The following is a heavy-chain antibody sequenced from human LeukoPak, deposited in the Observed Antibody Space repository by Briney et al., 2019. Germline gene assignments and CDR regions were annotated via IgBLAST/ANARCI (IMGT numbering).Heavy chain of an antibody. V-gene: IGHV4-4*07. J-gene: IGHJ3*02. CDR3: ASPYYDFSGGI. Sequence: SETLSLTCTVSAGSLTTLFSSWIRQPAGKGLEWIGRIYTSVTTNYNPSLKSRVTMSVETSKNQFSLNLTCVTAADTAVYYCASPYYDFSGGIWGQGTMVTVSS. CDR1: AGSLTTLF. CDR2: IYTSVTT. D-gene: IGHD3-3*01.